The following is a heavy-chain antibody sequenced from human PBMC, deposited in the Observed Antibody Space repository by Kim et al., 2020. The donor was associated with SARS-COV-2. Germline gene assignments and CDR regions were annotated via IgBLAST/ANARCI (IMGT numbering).Heavy chain of an antibody. CDR2: ISSSSSYI. J-gene: IGHJ4*02. CDR3: ARLSGDY. D-gene: IGHD3-3*02. V-gene: IGHV3-21*01. Sequence: GGSLRLSCAASGFTFSSYSMNWVRQAPGKGLEWVSSISSSSSYIFYPDSVKGRFTISRDNAKNSLYLQMNSLRAEDTAVYYCARLSGDYWGQGTLVTVSS. CDR1: GFTFSSYS.